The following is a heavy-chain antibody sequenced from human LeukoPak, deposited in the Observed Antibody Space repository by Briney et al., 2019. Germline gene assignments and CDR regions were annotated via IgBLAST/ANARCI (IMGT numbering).Heavy chain of an antibody. D-gene: IGHD5-12*01. CDR2: IYYSGST. Sequence: RQXXGKGLDWIGYIYYSGSTNTTPSLKSRVTISVDTSKNQFSLKLSSVPAADTAVYYCARGGLRHYWGQGTLVTVSS. J-gene: IGHJ4*02. V-gene: IGHV4-59*08. CDR3: ARGGLRHY.